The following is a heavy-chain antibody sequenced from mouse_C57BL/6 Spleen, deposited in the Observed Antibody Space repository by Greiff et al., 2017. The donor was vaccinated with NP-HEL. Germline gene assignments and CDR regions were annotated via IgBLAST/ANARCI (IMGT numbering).Heavy chain of an antibody. CDR1: GFTFTDYY. Sequence: EVHLVESGGGLVQPGGSLSLSCAASGFTFTDYYMSWVRQPPGKALEWLGFIRNKANGYTTEYSASVKGRFTISRDNSQSILYLQMNALRAEDSATYYCARTVYYAMDYWGQGTSVTVSS. CDR2: IRNKANGYTT. J-gene: IGHJ4*01. CDR3: ARTVYYAMDY. V-gene: IGHV7-3*01.